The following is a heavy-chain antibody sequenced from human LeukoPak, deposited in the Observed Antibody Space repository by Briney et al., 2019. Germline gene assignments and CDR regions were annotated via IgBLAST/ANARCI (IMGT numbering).Heavy chain of an antibody. CDR2: ISAGGGST. V-gene: IGHV3-23*01. J-gene: IGHJ4*02. CDR1: GFTFSSYA. CDR3: AKDLGLARNSGSYLGFDY. D-gene: IGHD1-26*01. Sequence: GGSLRLSCAASGFTFSSYAMSWVRQAPGKGLEWVSAISAGGGSTFYADSVKGRFTISRDNSKNTLYLQMNSLRAEDTAVYYCAKDLGLARNSGSYLGFDYWGQGTLVTVSS.